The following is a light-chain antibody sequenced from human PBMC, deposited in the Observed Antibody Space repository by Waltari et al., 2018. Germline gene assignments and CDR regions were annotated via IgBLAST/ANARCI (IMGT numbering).Light chain of an antibody. J-gene: IGKJ2*01. V-gene: IGKV1-5*03. CDR3: QRYNPFAT. CDR1: QSISDW. CDR2: EAS. Sequence: DIPVTQSPPTLSASVGAQVTITCRASQSISDWLAWYQQKPGKAPRLLLYEASNLERGVPARFRGSGYGTEVTLTITSLQPDDSATYFCQRYNPFATFGQGTKLEIK.